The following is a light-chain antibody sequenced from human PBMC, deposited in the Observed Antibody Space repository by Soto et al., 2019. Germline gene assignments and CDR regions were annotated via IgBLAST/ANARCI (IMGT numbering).Light chain of an antibody. V-gene: IGKV3-15*01. CDR1: QSVHSA. CDR2: DAS. J-gene: IGKJ4*01. Sequence: DIVMTQSPATLSVSPGEGATLSCRASQSVHSALAWYQQRPGQTPRLLIYDASTRATGIPDRFSGSGSGTEFTLTISSLQSEDFAIYYCHQYGTWPPLTFGGGTKVEI. CDR3: HQYGTWPPLT.